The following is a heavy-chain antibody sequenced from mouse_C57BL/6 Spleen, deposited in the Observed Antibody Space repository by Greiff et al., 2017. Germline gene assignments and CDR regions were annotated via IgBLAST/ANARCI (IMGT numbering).Heavy chain of an antibody. J-gene: IGHJ2*01. Sequence: EVQRVESGGGLVKPGGSLKLSCAASGFTFSDYGMHWVRQAPEKGLEWVAYISSGSSTIYYADTVKGRFTISRDNAKNTLFLQMTSLRSEDTAMYYCARLEGWLPRGYFDYWGQGTTLTVSS. CDR1: GFTFSDYG. CDR2: ISSGSSTI. V-gene: IGHV5-17*01. CDR3: ARLEGWLPRGYFDY. D-gene: IGHD2-3*01.